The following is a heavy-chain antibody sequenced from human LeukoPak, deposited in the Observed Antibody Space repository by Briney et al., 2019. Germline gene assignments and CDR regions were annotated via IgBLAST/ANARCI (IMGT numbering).Heavy chain of an antibody. CDR1: GYSISSGYY. CDR3: ARVRGIAAAGTWGYFDY. D-gene: IGHD6-13*01. Sequence: PSETLSLTCTVSGYSISSGYYWGWIRQPPGKGLEWIGSIYHSGSTYYNPSLKSRVTISVDTSKNQFSLKLSSVTAADTAVYYCARVRGIAAAGTWGYFDYWGQGTLVTVSS. CDR2: IYHSGST. V-gene: IGHV4-38-2*02. J-gene: IGHJ4*02.